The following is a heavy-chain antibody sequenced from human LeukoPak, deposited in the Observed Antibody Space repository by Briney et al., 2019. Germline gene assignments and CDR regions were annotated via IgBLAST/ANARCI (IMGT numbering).Heavy chain of an antibody. D-gene: IGHD1-7*01. CDR1: GGSFSGYY. V-gene: IGHV4-34*01. CDR3: APDEELELPL. J-gene: IGHJ4*02. CDR2: INHSGST. Sequence: KTSETLSLTCAVYGGSFSGYYWSWIRQPPGKGLEWIGEINHSGSTNYNPSLKSRVTISVDTSKNQFSLKLSSVTAADTAVYYCAPDEELELPLWGQGTLVTVSS.